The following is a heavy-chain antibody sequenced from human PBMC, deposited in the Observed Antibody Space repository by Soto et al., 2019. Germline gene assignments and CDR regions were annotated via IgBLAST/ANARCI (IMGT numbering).Heavy chain of an antibody. CDR1: GYMFSSYG. V-gene: IGHV1-18*01. CDR3: PRDSRYSGFEFGNWFGA. Sequence: ASVKVSCKASGYMFSSYGISWLRQAPGRVLEWVGWISAYNGNTNYAQKFQGKVQGRVTMTTDTSTTTAYLELRSLRTDDTAVDYCPRDSRYSGFEFGNWFGAWGQGTMVTVSS. D-gene: IGHD5-12*01. J-gene: IGHJ5*02. CDR2: ISAYNGNT.